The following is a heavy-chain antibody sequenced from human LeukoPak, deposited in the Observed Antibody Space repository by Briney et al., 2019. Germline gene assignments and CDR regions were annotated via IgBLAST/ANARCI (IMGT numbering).Heavy chain of an antibody. CDR1: GGSISSSSYS. CDR2: IYYSGST. V-gene: IGHV4-61*05. Sequence: SETLSLTCTVSGGSISSSSYSWSWIRQPPGKGLEWIGYIYYSGSTNYNPSLKSRVTISVDTSKNQFSLKLSSVTAADTAVYYCARLERGDCVGYFDYWGQGTLVTVSS. D-gene: IGHD2-21*02. CDR3: ARLERGDCVGYFDY. J-gene: IGHJ4*02.